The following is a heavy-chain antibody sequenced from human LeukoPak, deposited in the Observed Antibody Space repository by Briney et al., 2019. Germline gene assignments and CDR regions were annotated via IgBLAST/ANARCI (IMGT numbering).Heavy chain of an antibody. CDR3: AKPLWYQLLQGYYGLDV. CDR2: INTNSGGT. V-gene: IGHV1-2*02. J-gene: IGHJ6*02. Sequence: ASVKVSCKASVYTFNGYYMHWVRQAPGQGLEWMGCINTNSGGTSYAQKFQGRVAMTTDTSISTAYMEVSRLESDDTAVYYCAKPLWYQLLQGYYGLDVWGQGTTVTVSS. D-gene: IGHD2-2*01. CDR1: VYTFNGYY.